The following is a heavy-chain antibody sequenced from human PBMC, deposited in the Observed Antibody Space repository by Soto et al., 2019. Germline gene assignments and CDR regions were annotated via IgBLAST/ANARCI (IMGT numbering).Heavy chain of an antibody. D-gene: IGHD2-15*01. CDR1: GYTFIGYY. V-gene: IGHV1-2*02. J-gene: IGHJ1*01. CDR3: ARVGGHCTTSSCFSAEYFQH. Sequence: QVQLVQSGAEVKKPGASVKVSCKASGYTFIGYYMHWVRQAPGQGLEWMGWINPSSGGTNFAQKFQGRVTMTRDTSISTAYMELSSPRSDDTAVYYCARVGGHCTTSSCFSAEYFQHWGQGTLVTVSS. CDR2: INPSSGGT.